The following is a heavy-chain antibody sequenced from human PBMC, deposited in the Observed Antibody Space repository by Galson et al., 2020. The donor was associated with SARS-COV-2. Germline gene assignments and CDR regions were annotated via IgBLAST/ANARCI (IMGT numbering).Heavy chain of an antibody. V-gene: IGHV3-7*01. D-gene: IGHD3-22*01. CDR3: ARDYYDSSNTPSDY. Sequence: SGGSLRLSCAASGFTFSSFWMSWVRQAPGKGLEWVANIHQHGTEPYYVDSVTGRFTTARDNLKNLLFLQMNSLRVEDTAVYFCARDYYDSSNTPSDYWGQGTLVAVSS. CDR2: IHQHGTEP. CDR1: GFTFSSFW. J-gene: IGHJ4*02.